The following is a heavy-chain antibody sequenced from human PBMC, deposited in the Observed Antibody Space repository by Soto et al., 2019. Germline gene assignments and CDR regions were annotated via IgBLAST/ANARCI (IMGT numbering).Heavy chain of an antibody. J-gene: IGHJ4*02. V-gene: IGHV3-53*04. CDR3: ARGYCSGGSCYSGDD. CDR1: GFTVSSNY. Sequence: EVQLVESGGGLVQPGGSLRLSCAASGFTVSSNYMSWVRQAPGKGLEWVSVIYSGGSTYYADSVKGRFTISRHNSKNKLYLQMNSLRAEDTAVYYCARGYCSGGSCYSGDDWGQGTLVTVSS. D-gene: IGHD2-15*01. CDR2: IYSGGST.